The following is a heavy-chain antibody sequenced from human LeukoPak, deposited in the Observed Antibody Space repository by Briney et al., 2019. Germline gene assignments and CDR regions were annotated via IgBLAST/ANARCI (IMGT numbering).Heavy chain of an antibody. CDR2: IYYSGST. Sequence: ASETLSLTCTVSGGSISSYYWGWIRQPPGKGLEWIGSIYYSGSTYYSPSLKSRVTISVDTSKNQFSLKLSSVTAADTAVYYCARLLRVGYCSTTTCNWFDPWGQGTLVTVSS. CDR3: ARLLRVGYCSTTTCNWFDP. V-gene: IGHV4-39*07. CDR1: GGSISSYY. D-gene: IGHD2-2*03. J-gene: IGHJ5*02.